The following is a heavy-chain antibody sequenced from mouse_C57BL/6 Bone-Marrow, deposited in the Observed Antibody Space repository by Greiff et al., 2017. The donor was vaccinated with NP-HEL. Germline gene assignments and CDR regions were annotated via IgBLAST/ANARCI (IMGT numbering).Heavy chain of an antibody. CDR1: GYSITSDY. CDR2: ISYSGST. CDR3: ARSITTVERGAWFAY. D-gene: IGHD1-1*01. Sequence: EVKLMESGPGLAKPSPTLSLTCSVTGYSITSDYWNWIRKFPGNKLEYMGYISYSGSTYYNPSLKSRISITRDTSKNQYYLQLNSVTTEDTATYYCARSITTVERGAWFAYWGQGTLVTVSA. V-gene: IGHV3-8*01. J-gene: IGHJ3*01.